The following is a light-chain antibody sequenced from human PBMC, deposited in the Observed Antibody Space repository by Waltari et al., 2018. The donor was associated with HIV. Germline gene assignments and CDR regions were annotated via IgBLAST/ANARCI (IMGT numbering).Light chain of an antibody. CDR1: SSNIGAGYD. J-gene: IGLJ3*02. V-gene: IGLV1-40*01. CDR2: GNS. CDR3: QSYDSSLSGWV. Sequence: SVLTQPPSASGTPGQRVTISCPGTSSNIGAGYDVPWYQQLPGTAPKLLIYGNSNRPSGVPDRFSGSKSGTSASLAITGLQAEDEADYYCQSYDSSLSGWVFGGGTKLTVL.